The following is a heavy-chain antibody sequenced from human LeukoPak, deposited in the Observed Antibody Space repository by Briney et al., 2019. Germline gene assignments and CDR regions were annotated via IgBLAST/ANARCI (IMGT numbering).Heavy chain of an antibody. CDR3: VKGPRPDITVAHTVEN. CDR2: ISSRGDST. CDR1: GFTFSTYW. V-gene: IGHV3-23*01. D-gene: IGHD6-19*01. Sequence: GGSLRLSCVGSGFTFSTYWMHWVRQVPGRGLEGVSTISSRGDSTYVADSVKGSFTISRDHSKNSLYLQMNTVRAEDTAVYYCVKGPRPDITVAHTVENWGQGTLVTVSS. J-gene: IGHJ4*02.